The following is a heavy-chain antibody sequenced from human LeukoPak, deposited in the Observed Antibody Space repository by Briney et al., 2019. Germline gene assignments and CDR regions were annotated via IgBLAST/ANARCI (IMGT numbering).Heavy chain of an antibody. Sequence: SETLSLTCAVYGGSFSGYYWSWIRQHPGKGLEWIGYIYYSGSTYYNPSLKSRVTISVDTSKNQFSLKLSSVTAADTAVYYCARGMDWFDPWGQGTLVTVSS. D-gene: IGHD3-10*01. J-gene: IGHJ5*02. CDR3: ARGMDWFDP. CDR1: GGSFSGYY. CDR2: IYYSGST. V-gene: IGHV4-31*11.